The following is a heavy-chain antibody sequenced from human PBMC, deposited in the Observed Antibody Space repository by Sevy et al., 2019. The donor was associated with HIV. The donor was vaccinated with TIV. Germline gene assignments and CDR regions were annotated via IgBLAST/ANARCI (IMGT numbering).Heavy chain of an antibody. V-gene: IGHV3-53*01. Sequence: GGSLRLSCAASEFTVSSNYMSWVRQAPGKGLEWVSVIYSGGSTYYADSVKGRFTISRDNSQNTVYLQMNSLRAEDTAVYYCATEDIVLGEGNYYVMEVWGQGTTVTVSS. J-gene: IGHJ6*02. CDR1: EFTVSSNY. CDR3: ATEDIVLGEGNYYVMEV. D-gene: IGHD2-15*01. CDR2: IYSGGST.